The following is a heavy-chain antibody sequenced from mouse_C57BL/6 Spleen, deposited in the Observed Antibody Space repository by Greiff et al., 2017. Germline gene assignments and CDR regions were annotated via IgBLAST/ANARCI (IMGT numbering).Heavy chain of an antibody. CDR1: GYAFTSYV. CDR2: IYPGSGGT. J-gene: IGHJ3*01. V-gene: IGHV1-54*01. Sequence: VQLQQSGAELVRPGTSVKLSCKASGYAFTSYVIGWVKQRTGQGLEWIGEIYPGSGGTYYNEKFKGKATLTADKSSSTAYMELSSLTSEDSAVYFCARWYDSPFAYWGQGTLVTVSA. D-gene: IGHD2-14*01. CDR3: ARWYDSPFAY.